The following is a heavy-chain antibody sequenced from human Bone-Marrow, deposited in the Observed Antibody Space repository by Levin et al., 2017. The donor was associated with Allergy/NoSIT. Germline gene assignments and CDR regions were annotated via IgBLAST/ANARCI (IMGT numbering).Heavy chain of an antibody. Sequence: QAGGSLRLSCAAFQLTFTGHALHWVRQAPGKGLEWLAVISHDGSQKFYANSVRGRFVISRDNSKNIFYLDLRSVTAGDTGLYFCVRDRGSDADLDAFDTWGQGTQVTVSS. J-gene: IGHJ3*02. CDR3: VRDRGSDADLDAFDT. D-gene: IGHD3-10*01. CDR1: QLTFTGHA. V-gene: IGHV3-30*09. CDR2: ISHDGSQK.